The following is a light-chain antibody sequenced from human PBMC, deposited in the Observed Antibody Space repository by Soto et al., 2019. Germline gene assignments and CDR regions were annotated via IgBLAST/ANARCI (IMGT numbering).Light chain of an antibody. J-gene: IGLJ3*02. Sequence: SYELTQPPSVSVAPGQTASITCGGSNIGSKSVHWYQQKPGQAPVLVVYDDSDRPSGIPERFSGSSSGNTATLTISRVEAGDEADYYCQVWDSSTDHWVFAGGTQLTVL. V-gene: IGLV3-21*02. CDR2: DDS. CDR3: QVWDSSTDHWV. CDR1: NIGSKS.